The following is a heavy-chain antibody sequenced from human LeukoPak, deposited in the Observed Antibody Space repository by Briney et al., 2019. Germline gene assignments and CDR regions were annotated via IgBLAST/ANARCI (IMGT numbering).Heavy chain of an antibody. Sequence: SQGLPLPSCISGDGVSSNSAAWYWSRPPPSRGVGGLGRTYYRSKWHNDYAISVKSRITISPDTSKNQFSLQLNSVTPADTAVYYCARQDSGYIDYWGQGTLVTVSS. V-gene: IGHV6-1*01. CDR2: TYYRSKWHN. CDR3: ARQDSGYIDY. CDR1: GDGVSSNSAA. J-gene: IGHJ4*02. D-gene: IGHD3-22*01.